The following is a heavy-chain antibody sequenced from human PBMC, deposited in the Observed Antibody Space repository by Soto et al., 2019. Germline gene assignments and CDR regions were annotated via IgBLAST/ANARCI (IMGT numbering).Heavy chain of an antibody. CDR2: ISAYNGNT. CDR1: GYTFTSYG. D-gene: IGHD3-16*02. V-gene: IGHV1-18*01. Sequence: ASVKVSCKASGYTFTSYGISWVRQAPGQGLEWMGWISAYNGNTNYAQKLQGRVTMTTDTSTSTAYMELRSLRSDDTAVYYCARARLRSGPYLGELSRPLDYWGQGTLVTVSS. J-gene: IGHJ4*02. CDR3: ARARLRSGPYLGELSRPLDY.